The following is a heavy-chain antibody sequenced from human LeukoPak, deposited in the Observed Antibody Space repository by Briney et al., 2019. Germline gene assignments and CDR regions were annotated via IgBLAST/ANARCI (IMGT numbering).Heavy chain of an antibody. D-gene: IGHD1-26*01. CDR1: GFIFDDYG. J-gene: IGHJ3*02. V-gene: IGHV3-7*01. CDR3: ARDKPRGSSSGSSFDI. Sequence: PGGSLRLSCAASGFIFDDYGMSWVRQAPGKGLEWVANIKQDGSEKYYVDSVKGRFTISRDNAKNSLYLQMNSLRAEDMAVYYCARDKPRGSSSGSSFDIWGQGTMVTVSS. CDR2: IKQDGSEK.